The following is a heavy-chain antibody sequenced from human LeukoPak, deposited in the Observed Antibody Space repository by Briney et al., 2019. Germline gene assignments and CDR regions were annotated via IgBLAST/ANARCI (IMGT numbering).Heavy chain of an antibody. CDR2: IYWDDDK. Sequence: SGPTLVKPTQTLTLTCTFSGFSLSTTRMGVGWIRQPPGKALEWLALIYWDDDKRYSPSLKSRLTITKDTSENQVVLTMTNMDPVDTATYYCAHRLLLDAFDIWGQGTMVTVSS. D-gene: IGHD3-10*01. CDR1: GFSLSTTRMG. J-gene: IGHJ3*02. V-gene: IGHV2-5*02. CDR3: AHRLLLDAFDI.